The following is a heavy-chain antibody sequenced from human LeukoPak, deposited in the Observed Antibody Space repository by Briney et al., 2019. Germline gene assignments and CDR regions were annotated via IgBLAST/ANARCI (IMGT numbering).Heavy chain of an antibody. J-gene: IGHJ5*02. CDR1: GFTVSSSY. CDR2: ISGSGGST. Sequence: PGGSLRLSCAASGFTVSSSYMSWVRQAPGKGLEWVSAISGSGGSTYYADSVKGRFTISRDNSKNTLYLQMNSLRAEDTAVYYCANDPAVAGPSDWFDPWGQGTLVTVSS. D-gene: IGHD6-19*01. V-gene: IGHV3-23*01. CDR3: ANDPAVAGPSDWFDP.